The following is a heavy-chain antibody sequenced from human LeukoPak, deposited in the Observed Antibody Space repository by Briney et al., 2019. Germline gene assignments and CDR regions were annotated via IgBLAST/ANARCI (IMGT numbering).Heavy chain of an antibody. J-gene: IGHJ5*02. CDR2: ISGSGGST. CDR3: AKERPEVWFGEINWFDP. CDR1: GFTFSSYA. V-gene: IGHV3-23*01. Sequence: GGSLRLSCAASGFTFSSYAMRWARQAPGKGLEWVSAISGSGGSTYYADSVKGRFTISRDNSKNTLYLQMNSLRAEDTAVYYCAKERPEVWFGEINWFDPWGQGTLVTVSS. D-gene: IGHD3-10*01.